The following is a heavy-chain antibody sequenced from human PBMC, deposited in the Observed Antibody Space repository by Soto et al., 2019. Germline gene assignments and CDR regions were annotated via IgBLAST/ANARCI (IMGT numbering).Heavy chain of an antibody. CDR2: IYYSGST. CDR1: GGSISSGDYY. J-gene: IGHJ3*02. V-gene: IGHV4-30-4*01. Sequence: QVQLQESGPGLMKPSQTLSLTCTVSGGSISSGDYYWSWIRQPPGKGLEWIGYIYYSGSTYYNPSLKSRVTISVDTSKNQFSLKLSSVTAADTAVYYCARGDFRVGNAFDIWGQGTMVTVSS. CDR3: ARGDFRVGNAFDI. D-gene: IGHD3-10*01.